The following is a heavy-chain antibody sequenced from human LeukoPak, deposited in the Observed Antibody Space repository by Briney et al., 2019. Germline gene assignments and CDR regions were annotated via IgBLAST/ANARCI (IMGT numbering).Heavy chain of an antibody. V-gene: IGHV4-34*01. Sequence: SETLSLTCTVSGGSISSYYWSWIRQPPGKGLEWIGEINHSGSTNYNPSLKSRVTISVDTSKNQFSLRLSSVTAADTAVYYCARVSSRRLPPTYSYDRRNYFDYWGQGTLVTVSS. CDR2: INHSGST. CDR1: GGSISSYY. CDR3: ARVSSRRLPPTYSYDRRNYFDY. D-gene: IGHD3-22*01. J-gene: IGHJ4*02.